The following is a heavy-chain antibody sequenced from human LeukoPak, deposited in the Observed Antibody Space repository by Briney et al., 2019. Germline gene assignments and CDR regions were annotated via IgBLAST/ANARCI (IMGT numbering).Heavy chain of an antibody. CDR3: ARHYFDSGAYYAIDAFTV. CDR2: IYYRGST. D-gene: IGHD3-22*01. J-gene: IGHJ3*01. Sequence: PSETLSLTCTVSGGSISTYYWSWIRQPPGMGMQWIGYIYYRGSTNYNPSLKSRVTISLDTSRNQFSLKLTSVTPADTAVYYCARHYFDSGAYYAIDAFTVWGRGTMVTVSS. V-gene: IGHV4-59*01. CDR1: GGSISTYY.